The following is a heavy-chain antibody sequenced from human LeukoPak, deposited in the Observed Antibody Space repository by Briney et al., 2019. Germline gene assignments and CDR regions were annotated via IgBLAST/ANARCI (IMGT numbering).Heavy chain of an antibody. V-gene: IGHV4-59*08. CDR1: GASVSDYY. J-gene: IGHJ4*02. Sequence: SETLSLTCRVSGASVSDYYWSWIRQSPRQGLEWIGFFHYSGSTNYNPSLNSRVTTSIDTSMNQLSLPLVSVTAADTAVYFCARHHDGGPKLRLDFWGLGVLVTVSS. CDR3: ARHHDGGPKLRLDF. CDR2: FHYSGST. D-gene: IGHD2-15*01.